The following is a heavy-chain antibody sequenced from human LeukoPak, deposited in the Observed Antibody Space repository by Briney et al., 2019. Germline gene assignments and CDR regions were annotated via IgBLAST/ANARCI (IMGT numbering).Heavy chain of an antibody. D-gene: IGHD5-18*01. Sequence: PSETLSLTCTVSGGSISSYYWSWIRQPPGKGLEWIGYIYYSGSTNYNPSLKSRVTISVDTSKNQFSLKLSSVTAADTAVYYCASRPPCGYSKYYYYYGMDVWGQGTTVTISS. CDR2: IYYSGST. J-gene: IGHJ6*02. V-gene: IGHV4-59*12. CDR3: ASRPPCGYSKYYYYYGMDV. CDR1: GGSISSYY.